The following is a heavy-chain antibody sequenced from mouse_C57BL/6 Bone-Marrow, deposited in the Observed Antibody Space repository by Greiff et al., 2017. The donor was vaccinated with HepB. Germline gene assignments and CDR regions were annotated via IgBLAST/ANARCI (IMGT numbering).Heavy chain of an antibody. V-gene: IGHV1-64*01. CDR3: ARPLLLAWLAY. CDR1: GYTFTSYW. D-gene: IGHD2-10*01. Sequence: QVQLQQPGAELVKPGASVKLSCKASGYTFTSYWMHWVKQRPGQGLEWIGMIHPNSGSTNYNEKFKSKATLTVDKSSSTAYMQLSSLTSEDSAVYYCARPLLLAWLAYWGQGTLVTVSA. CDR2: IHPNSGST. J-gene: IGHJ3*01.